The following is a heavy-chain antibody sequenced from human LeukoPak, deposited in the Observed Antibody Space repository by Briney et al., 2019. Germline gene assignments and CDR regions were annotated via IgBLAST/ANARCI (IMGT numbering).Heavy chain of an antibody. J-gene: IGHJ5*02. CDR2: IYYSGNT. Sequence: SQTLSLTCTVSGGSISSGGYYWSWIRQHPGKGLEWIGYIYYSGNTYYNPSLKSRVTISVDTSKNQFSLKLSSVTAADTAVYYCARVWLGYCSSTSCEDWFDPWGQGTLVTVSS. D-gene: IGHD2-2*01. V-gene: IGHV4-31*03. CDR1: GGSISSGGYY. CDR3: ARVWLGYCSSTSCEDWFDP.